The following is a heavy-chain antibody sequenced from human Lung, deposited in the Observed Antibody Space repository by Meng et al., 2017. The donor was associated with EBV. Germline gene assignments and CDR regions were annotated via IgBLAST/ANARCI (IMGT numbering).Heavy chain of an antibody. CDR2: IYYSGST. D-gene: IGHD2-15*01. V-gene: IGHV4-30-4*01. J-gene: IGHJ4*02. Sequence: LQRHAPGLMNPSQSRSLACTVSGCSISSGGYYWSWIRQPPGKGLEWIGYIYYSGSTYYNPSLKSRVTISVDTSKNQFSLKLSSVTAADTAVYYCAREWCSGGSCYPDYWGQGTLVTVSS. CDR3: AREWCSGGSCYPDY. CDR1: GCSISSGGYY.